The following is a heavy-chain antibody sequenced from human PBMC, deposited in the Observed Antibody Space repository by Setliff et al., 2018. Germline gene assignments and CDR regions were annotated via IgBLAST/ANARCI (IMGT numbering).Heavy chain of an antibody. V-gene: IGHV3-74*01. Sequence: GGYLRLSCAASGFTFSSYWMHWVRQAPGKGLVWVSRINSDGSSTSYADSVKGRFTISRDNAKNTLYLQMNSLRAEDTAVYYCARDRGDGYNPDYWGQGTLVTVSS. CDR2: INSDGSST. D-gene: IGHD5-12*01. J-gene: IGHJ4*02. CDR3: ARDRGDGYNPDY. CDR1: GFTFSSYW.